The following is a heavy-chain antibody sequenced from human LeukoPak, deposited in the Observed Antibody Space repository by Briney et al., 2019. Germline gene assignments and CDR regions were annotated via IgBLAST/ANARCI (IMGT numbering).Heavy chain of an antibody. V-gene: IGHV3-66*01. CDR3: ARSWEG. CDR2: IYGGGTT. J-gene: IGHJ4*02. D-gene: IGHD1-26*01. Sequence: GGSLTLPYPASLFTVNHRYMLWLRQAPGKGLEWVSLIYGGGTTYYADSVKGRFTISRDNSKNTLHLQMNSLRAEDTAVYYCARSWEGWGQGTLVTVSS. CDR1: LFTVNHRY.